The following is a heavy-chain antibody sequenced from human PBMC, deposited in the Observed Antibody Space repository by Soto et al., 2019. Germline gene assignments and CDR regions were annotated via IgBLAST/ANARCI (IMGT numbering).Heavy chain of an antibody. V-gene: IGHV3-74*01. J-gene: IGHJ6*02. CDR2: IDSDGSST. Sequence: RVSCAASGFTFGSYWMNWVRQAPGKGLVWVSRIDSDGSSTTYADSVKGRFTTSRDNAKNKLYLQMSSLRVEDTAVYYCARGRPYGMDVWGQGTTVTVSS. CDR1: GFTFGSYW. CDR3: ARGRPYGMDV.